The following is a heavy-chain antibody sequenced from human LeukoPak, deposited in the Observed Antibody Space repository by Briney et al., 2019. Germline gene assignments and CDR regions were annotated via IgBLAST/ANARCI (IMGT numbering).Heavy chain of an antibody. CDR1: GGSISSYY. CDR3: ARDRSYGDFDY. D-gene: IGHD1-26*01. CDR2: IYYSGST. Sequence: KTSETLSLTCTVSGGSISSYYWSWIRQPPGKGLEWIGYIYYSGSTNYKPSLKSRVTISVDTSKNQFSLKLSSVTAADTAVYYCARDRSYGDFDYWGQGTLVTVSS. V-gene: IGHV4-59*01. J-gene: IGHJ4*02.